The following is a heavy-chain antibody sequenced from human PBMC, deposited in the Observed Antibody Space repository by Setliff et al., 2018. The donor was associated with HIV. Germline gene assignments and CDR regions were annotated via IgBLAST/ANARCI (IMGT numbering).Heavy chain of an antibody. CDR3: ARGPGDLRFLEWLPPFDY. J-gene: IGHJ4*02. CDR1: GGSISSGTYY. CDR2: MYTSGST. D-gene: IGHD3-3*01. Sequence: PSETLSLTCTVSGGSISSGTYYWSWIRQPAGKGLEWIGHMYTSGSTNYNPSLKSRVTISVDTSKNQFALKLRSVTAADTAVYYRARGPGDLRFLEWLPPFDYWGQGTLVTVSS. V-gene: IGHV4-61*09.